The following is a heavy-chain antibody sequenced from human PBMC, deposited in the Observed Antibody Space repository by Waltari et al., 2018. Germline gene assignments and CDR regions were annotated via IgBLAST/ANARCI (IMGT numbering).Heavy chain of an antibody. CDR2: ISSSSSYI. J-gene: IGHJ3*02. Sequence: EVQLVESGGGLVKPGGSLRLSCAASGFTFSSYSMHWVRQAPGKGLEWVSSISSSSSYIYYADSVKGRFTISRDNAKNSLYLQMNSLRAEDTAVYYCARDLYGDYGLGAFDIWGQGTMVTVSS. CDR3: ARDLYGDYGLGAFDI. CDR1: GFTFSSYS. V-gene: IGHV3-21*01. D-gene: IGHD4-17*01.